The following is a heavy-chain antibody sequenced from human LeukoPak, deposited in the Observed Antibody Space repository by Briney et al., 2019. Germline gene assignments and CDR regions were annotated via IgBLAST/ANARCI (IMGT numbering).Heavy chain of an antibody. J-gene: IGHJ4*02. D-gene: IGHD3-16*02. Sequence: TSETLSLTCAVYGGSFSGYYWSWIRQPPGKGLEWIGEINHSGSTNYNPSLKSRVTISVDTSKNQFSLKLSSATAADTAVYYCARGRNVWGSYRFDYWGQGTLVTVSS. CDR2: INHSGST. CDR3: ARGRNVWGSYRFDY. V-gene: IGHV4-34*01. CDR1: GGSFSGYY.